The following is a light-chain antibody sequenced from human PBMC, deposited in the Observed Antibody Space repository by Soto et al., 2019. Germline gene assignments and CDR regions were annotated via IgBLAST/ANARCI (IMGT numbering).Light chain of an antibody. V-gene: IGLV2-14*01. CDR2: QVS. CDR1: SSDVGGYDY. Sequence: QSALTQPASVSGSPGQSITISCTGTSSDVGGYDYVSWYQLHPGKAPKLRVFQVSNRPSGVSYRFSGSKSRNTASLTISGLQAEDAADYFCSSYSTSPAYLFGTGTKVTVL. J-gene: IGLJ1*01. CDR3: SSYSTSPAYL.